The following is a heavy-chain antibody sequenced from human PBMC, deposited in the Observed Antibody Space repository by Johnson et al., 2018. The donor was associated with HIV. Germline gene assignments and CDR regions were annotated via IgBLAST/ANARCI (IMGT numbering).Heavy chain of an antibody. V-gene: IGHV3-30-3*01. Sequence: QMLLVESGGGVVQPGRSLRLSCAASGFTFSSYAMHWVRQAPGKGLDWVAVISYDGSNKYYADSVKGRFTISRDNSKNTLYLQMNSLRAEDTAVYYCARDRVISGGFDLWGQGTRVTVSS. CDR2: ISYDGSNK. J-gene: IGHJ3*01. D-gene: IGHD2-15*01. CDR3: ARDRVISGGFDL. CDR1: GFTFSSYA.